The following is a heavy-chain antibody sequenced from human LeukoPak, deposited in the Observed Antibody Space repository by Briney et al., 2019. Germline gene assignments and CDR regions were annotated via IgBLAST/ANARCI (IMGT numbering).Heavy chain of an antibody. V-gene: IGHV4-38-2*02. J-gene: IGHJ4*02. CDR3: ARDRRSEGGVRASFDY. D-gene: IGHD3-10*01. CDR1: GYSISSGYY. CDR2: IYHSGST. Sequence: ETLSITCTVSGYSISSGYYWGWIRQPPGKGLEWIGSIYHSGSTNYNPSLKNRVTISVDTSKNQFSLKLSSVTAADTAVYYCARDRRSEGGVRASFDYWGQGTLVTVSS.